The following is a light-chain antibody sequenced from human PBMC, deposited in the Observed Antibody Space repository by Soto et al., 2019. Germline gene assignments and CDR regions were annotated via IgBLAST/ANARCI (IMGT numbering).Light chain of an antibody. CDR3: QQYNNWPFT. CDR2: GAS. J-gene: IGKJ3*01. CDR1: QSISSN. V-gene: IGKV3-15*01. Sequence: ERVMTQSPATLSVSPGERATLSCRASQSISSNLAWYQQKPGQAPRLLIYGASTRATGTPARFSGSGSGTEFTLTISSLQSEDFAVYYCQQYNNWPFTFGPGTKVDIK.